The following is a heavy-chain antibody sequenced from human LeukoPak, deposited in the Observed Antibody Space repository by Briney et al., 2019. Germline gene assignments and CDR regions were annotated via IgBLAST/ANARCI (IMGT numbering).Heavy chain of an antibody. CDR1: GGSISSYY. CDR2: IYTSGST. D-gene: IGHD3-3*01. Sequence: SETLSLTCTVSGGSISSYYWSWIRQPAGKGLEWIGRIYTSGSTNYNPSLKSRVTMSVGTSKNQFSLKLSSVTAADTAVYYCARDRGEYYDFWSGYPHDAFDIWGQGTMVTVSS. J-gene: IGHJ3*02. V-gene: IGHV4-4*07. CDR3: ARDRGEYYDFWSGYPHDAFDI.